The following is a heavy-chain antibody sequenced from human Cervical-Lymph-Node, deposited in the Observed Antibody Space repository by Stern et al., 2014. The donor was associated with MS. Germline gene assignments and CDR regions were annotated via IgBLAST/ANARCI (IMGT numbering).Heavy chain of an antibody. CDR3: ASANCSSTSCPNWFDP. D-gene: IGHD2-2*01. CDR2: IYYSGST. Sequence: QVQLQESGPGLVKPSQTLSLTCTVSGGSISSGDYYWSWLRPPPGKGLVWIGDIYYSGSTYYNPSLKSRVTIAVDTSKNQFSLKLSSVTAADTAVYYCASANCSSTSCPNWFDPWGQGTLVTVSS. V-gene: IGHV4-30-4*01. J-gene: IGHJ5*02. CDR1: GGSISSGDYY.